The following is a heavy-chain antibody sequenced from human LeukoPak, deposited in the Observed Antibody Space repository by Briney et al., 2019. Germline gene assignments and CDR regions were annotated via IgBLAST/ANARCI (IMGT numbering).Heavy chain of an antibody. CDR3: AREDTAIGY. V-gene: IGHV4-59*02. J-gene: IGHJ4*02. CDR1: GGSVSSYY. Sequence: KPSETLSLTCTVSGGSVSSYYWSWIRQPPGKGLEWIGYIYYSGSTNYNPSLKSRVTISVDTSKNQFSLKLSSVTAADTAVYYCAREDTAIGYWGQGTLVTVSS. CDR2: IYYSGST. D-gene: IGHD5-18*01.